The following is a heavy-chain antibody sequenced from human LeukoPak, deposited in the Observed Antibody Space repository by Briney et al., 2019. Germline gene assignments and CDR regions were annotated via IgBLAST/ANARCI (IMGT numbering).Heavy chain of an antibody. CDR1: GFTFSSYG. J-gene: IGHJ4*02. D-gene: IGHD2/OR15-2a*01. V-gene: IGHV3-30*02. CDR3: VRDWAPASMQAAPFDC. Sequence: GGSLRLSCAASGFTFSSYGMHWVRQAPGKGLEWVAFIRYDGSNKYYADSVKGRFTVSRDNAKNTLYLQMNSLRLEDTAVYYCVRDWAPASMQAAPFDCWGQGTLVTVSS. CDR2: IRYDGSNK.